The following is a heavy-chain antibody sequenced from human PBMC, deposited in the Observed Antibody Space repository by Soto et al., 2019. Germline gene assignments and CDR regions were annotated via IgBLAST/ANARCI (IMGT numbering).Heavy chain of an antibody. J-gene: IGHJ4*02. D-gene: IGHD6-19*01. CDR3: GKERRGSGWSVCNY. Sequence: VQLLESGGGFVQPGGSLRLSCAASGFTFRDYAMNWVRQAPGKGLEWVSDISGSGDSARYADSVKGRFTISRDNSRDTLYLQMNSLRVDDTAVYYCGKERRGSGWSVCNYWGQGDLVTVSS. CDR2: ISGSGDSA. V-gene: IGHV3-23*01. CDR1: GFTFRDYA.